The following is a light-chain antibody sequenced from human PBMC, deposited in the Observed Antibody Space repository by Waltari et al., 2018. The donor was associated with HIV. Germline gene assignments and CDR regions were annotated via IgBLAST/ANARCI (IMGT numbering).Light chain of an antibody. CDR3: QQYYSVPYT. J-gene: IGKJ2*01. V-gene: IGKV4-1*01. CDR1: RNLVYSASHKSY. CDR2: WAS. Sequence: DVVVTQSPASLAVSVGERATINCDSSRNLVYSASHKSYLAWYQQKAGQRPKLLIYWASTRESGVPDRFSGSGSGTDFTLTISSLQAEDVAVYYCQQYYSVPYTFGQGTKLEIK.